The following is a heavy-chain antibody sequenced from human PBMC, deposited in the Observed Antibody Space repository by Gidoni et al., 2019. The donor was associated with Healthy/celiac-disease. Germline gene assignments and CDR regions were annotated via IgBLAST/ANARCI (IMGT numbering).Heavy chain of an antibody. CDR2: IWYDGSNK. Sequence: QVQLVESGGGVVQPGRSLRLSCAASGFTFSSYGMHWVRQAPGKGLEWVAVIWYDGSNKYYADSVKGRFTISRDNSKNTLYLQMNSLRAEDTAVYYCARVESSESSSHLYYYYYGMDVWGQGTTVTVSS. J-gene: IGHJ6*02. CDR1: GFTFSSYG. CDR3: ARVESSESSSHLYYYYYGMDV. D-gene: IGHD6-6*01. V-gene: IGHV3-33*01.